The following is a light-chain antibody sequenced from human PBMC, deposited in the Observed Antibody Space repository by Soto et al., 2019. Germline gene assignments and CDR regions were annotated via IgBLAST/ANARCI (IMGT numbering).Light chain of an antibody. CDR2: DAS. CDR3: QQRSNWST. CDR1: QSVSSY. Sequence: ENVLAQSPGTLSLSPGERATISCRASQSVSSYLAWYQQKPGQAPRLLIYDASNRATGTPARFSGSGSGTDFTLTISSLEPEDFAVYYCQQRSNWSTFGQGTRLEIK. V-gene: IGKV3-11*01. J-gene: IGKJ5*01.